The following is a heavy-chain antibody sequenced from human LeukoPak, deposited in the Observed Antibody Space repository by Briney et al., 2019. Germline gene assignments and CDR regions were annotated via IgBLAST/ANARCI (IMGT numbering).Heavy chain of an antibody. D-gene: IGHD1-26*01. CDR3: AKDASGTYFAFDV. Sequence: PWVTLSLTCGVSGASVSSHFWSWIRQTPGMGLEWIGYISNRGSTGYNPSLRSRVTISVDAPKNEVSLNLRSVSAADTAVYYCAKDASGTYFAFDVWGQGRTV. CDR2: ISNRGST. J-gene: IGHJ3*01. CDR1: GASVSSHF. V-gene: IGHV4-59*02.